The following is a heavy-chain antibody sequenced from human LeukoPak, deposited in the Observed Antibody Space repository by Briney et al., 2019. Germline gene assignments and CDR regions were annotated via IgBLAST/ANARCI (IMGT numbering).Heavy chain of an antibody. CDR1: GYTFTGYY. J-gene: IGHJ4*02. Sequence: ASVKVSCKASGYTFTGYYMHWVRQAPGQGLEWMGWINPNSGGTNYAQKFQGRVTMTRDTSISTAYMELSRLRSDDTAVYYCARGVATYYYDSSGTLWDYWGQGTLVTVSS. D-gene: IGHD3-22*01. CDR2: INPNSGGT. CDR3: ARGVATYYYDSSGTLWDY. V-gene: IGHV1-2*02.